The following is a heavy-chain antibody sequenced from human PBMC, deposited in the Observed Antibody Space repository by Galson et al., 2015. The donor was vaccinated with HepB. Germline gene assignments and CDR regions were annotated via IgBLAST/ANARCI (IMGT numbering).Heavy chain of an antibody. J-gene: IGHJ4*02. CDR1: GYTFTSYA. D-gene: IGHD6-13*01. V-gene: IGHV7-4-1*02. CDR2: INTNTGNP. Sequence: SVKVSCKASGYTFTSYAMNWVRQAPGQGLEWMGWINTNTGNPTYAQGFTGRFVFSLGTSVSTAYPQISSLKAEDTAVYYCARDAPSEWGAAAAHQDYWGQGTLVTVSS. CDR3: ARDAPSEWGAAAAHQDY.